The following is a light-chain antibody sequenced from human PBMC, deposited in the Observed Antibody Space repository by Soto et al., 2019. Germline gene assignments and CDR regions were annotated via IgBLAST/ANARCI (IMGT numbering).Light chain of an antibody. CDR3: CSYTSSSTRV. CDR2: EVS. J-gene: IGLJ3*02. Sequence: QSALTQTASVSGSPGQSITISCTGTSSDVGAYNYVSWYQQHPGKAPNLMIYEVSNRPSGVSNRFSGSKSGNTASLTISGLQAEDEADYYCCSYTSSSTRVFGGGTKLTVL. V-gene: IGLV2-14*01. CDR1: SSDVGAYNY.